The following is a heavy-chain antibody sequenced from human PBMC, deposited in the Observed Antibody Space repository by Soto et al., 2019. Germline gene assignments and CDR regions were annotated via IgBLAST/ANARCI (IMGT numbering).Heavy chain of an antibody. CDR3: ARAYCSSTSCPYGMDV. V-gene: IGHV1-69*01. CDR2: IMPIVGTI. CDR1: GGTFSKYA. J-gene: IGHJ6*02. Sequence: QVQLLQSGAEVKKPGSSVKVSCKASGGTFSKYAISWVRQAPGQGLEWMGGIMPIVGTIKYEQKFQGRVTITADESTSTAYMELSSLRSADTAVYYCARAYCSSTSCPYGMDVWGQGTTVTVSS. D-gene: IGHD2-2*01.